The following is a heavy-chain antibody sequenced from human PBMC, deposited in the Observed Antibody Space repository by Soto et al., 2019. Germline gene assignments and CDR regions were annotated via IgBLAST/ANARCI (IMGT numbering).Heavy chain of an antibody. D-gene: IGHD6-6*01. CDR1: GGSISSSSYY. V-gene: IGHV4-39*07. CDR2: IYYSGST. Sequence: SETLSLTCTVSGGSISSSSYYWGWIRQPPGKGLEWIGSIYYSGSTYYNPSLKSRVTISVDTSKNQFSLKLSSVTAADTAVYYCARGSSIAGLYYGMDVWGQGTTLTISS. CDR3: ARGSSIAGLYYGMDV. J-gene: IGHJ6*02.